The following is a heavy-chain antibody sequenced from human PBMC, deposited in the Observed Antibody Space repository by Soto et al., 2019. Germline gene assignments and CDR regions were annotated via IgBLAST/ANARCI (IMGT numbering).Heavy chain of an antibody. CDR1: GFPFSSCA. D-gene: IGHD3-10*01. CDR2: ISASGGNT. J-gene: IGHJ4*02. V-gene: IGHV3-23*01. Sequence: GGSLRLSCAASGFPFSSCAMSWVRQAPGKGLEWVSSISASGGNTYYADSVKGRFTISRDNAKNSLYLQMNSLRAEDTAVYYCASSWFGIFYWGQGTLVTVSS. CDR3: ASSWFGIFY.